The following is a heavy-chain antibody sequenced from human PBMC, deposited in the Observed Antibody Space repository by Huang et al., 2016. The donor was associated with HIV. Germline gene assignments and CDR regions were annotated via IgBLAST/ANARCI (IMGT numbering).Heavy chain of an antibody. J-gene: IGHJ4*02. V-gene: IGHV2-5*02. CDR2: IYWDKEV. Sequence: QITLKESGPTLVKPTQTLTLTCTFSGFSLTSSGVAVGWVRQPPGNALEWLALIYWDKEVRFTPSLKTRLTITTDTPKNEVVLTMTNMDPVDTATYYCVHRLRYGKWYVDYWGQGVLVTVSS. CDR3: VHRLRYGKWYVDY. CDR1: GFSLTSSGVA. D-gene: IGHD6-13*01.